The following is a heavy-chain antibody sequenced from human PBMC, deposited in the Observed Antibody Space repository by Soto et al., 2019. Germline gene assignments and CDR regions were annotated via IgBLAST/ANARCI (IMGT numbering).Heavy chain of an antibody. J-gene: IGHJ4*02. D-gene: IGHD3-16*02. CDR2: IDYSGST. CDR3: ARENLGVSRYFDS. Sequence: SETLSLTXSVSGGSISSGIYYWTWIRQHPGKGLEWLGYIDYSGSTYYIPSLRSRVSISRDTSKNQFSLNLNSLTAADTAVYFCARENLGVSRYFDSWGQGTLVTVSS. CDR1: GGSISSGIYY. V-gene: IGHV4-31*02.